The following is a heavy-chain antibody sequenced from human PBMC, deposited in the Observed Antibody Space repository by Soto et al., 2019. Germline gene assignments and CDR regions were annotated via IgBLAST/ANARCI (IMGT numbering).Heavy chain of an antibody. V-gene: IGHV5-10-1*01. CDR1: GYSFAGYW. CDR2: IDPSDSQT. Sequence: PGESLKISCKGSGYSFAGYWITWVRQKPGKGLEWMGRIDPSDSQTYYSPSFRGHVTISATKSITTVFLQWSSLRASDTAMYYCARQIYDSDSGPNFQYYFDSWGQGTPVTVSS. D-gene: IGHD3-22*01. CDR3: ARQIYDSDSGPNFQYYFDS. J-gene: IGHJ4*02.